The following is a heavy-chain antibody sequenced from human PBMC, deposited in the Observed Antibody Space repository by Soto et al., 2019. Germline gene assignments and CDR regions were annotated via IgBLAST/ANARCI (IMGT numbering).Heavy chain of an antibody. CDR3: ARDITMIVVVITNPLFDY. J-gene: IGHJ4*02. CDR1: GFTFSSYA. CDR2: ISGSGGST. V-gene: IGHV3-23*01. D-gene: IGHD3-22*01. Sequence: GGSLRLSCAASGFTFSSYAMSWVRQAPGKGLEWVSAISGSGGSTYYADSVKGRFTISRDNSKSTLYLQMNSLRAEDTAVYYCARDITMIVVVITNPLFDYWGQGTLVTVSS.